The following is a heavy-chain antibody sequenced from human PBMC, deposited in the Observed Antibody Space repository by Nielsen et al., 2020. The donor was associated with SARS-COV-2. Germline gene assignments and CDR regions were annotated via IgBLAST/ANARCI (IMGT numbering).Heavy chain of an antibody. CDR1: GGSISSSSYY. CDR3: ARGGYRQQLRGRFDP. Sequence: SETLSLTCTVSGGSISSSSYYWGWIRQPPGKGLEWIGTIYYGGSTYYNPPLKSRLTISVDTSKNQFSLKLSSVTAADTAVYYCARGGYRQQLRGRFDPWGQVTLVTVSS. V-gene: IGHV4-39*07. J-gene: IGHJ5*02. CDR2: IYYGGST. D-gene: IGHD6-13*01.